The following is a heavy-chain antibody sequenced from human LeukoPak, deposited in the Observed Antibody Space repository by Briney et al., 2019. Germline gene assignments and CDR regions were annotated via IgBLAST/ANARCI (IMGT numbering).Heavy chain of an antibody. Sequence: GGSLRLSCAASGFTFSSYWMSWVRQAPGKGLGWVSAISGSGGSTYYADSVKGRFTISRDNSKNTLYLQMNSLRAEDTAVYYCAKSIVSRITIFGVVIANFDYWGQGTLVTVSS. CDR1: GFTFSSYW. V-gene: IGHV3-23*01. J-gene: IGHJ4*02. CDR3: AKSIVSRITIFGVVIANFDY. CDR2: ISGSGGST. D-gene: IGHD3-3*01.